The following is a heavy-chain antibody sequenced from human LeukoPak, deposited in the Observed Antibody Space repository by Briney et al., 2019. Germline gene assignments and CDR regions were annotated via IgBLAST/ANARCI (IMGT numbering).Heavy chain of an antibody. CDR2: TGLSSSYI. CDR1: GFSLSIYD. Sequence: GGSLRLSCAASGFSLSIYDMVWVRQAPGKGLEWIASTGLSSSYIGYADSVKGRFTISRDNGEYSVYLQMNSLRAEDTAVYYCARDPAIYDFWSGPLDYWGQGTLVTVSS. J-gene: IGHJ4*02. CDR3: ARDPAIYDFWSGPLDY. V-gene: IGHV3-21*01. D-gene: IGHD3-3*01.